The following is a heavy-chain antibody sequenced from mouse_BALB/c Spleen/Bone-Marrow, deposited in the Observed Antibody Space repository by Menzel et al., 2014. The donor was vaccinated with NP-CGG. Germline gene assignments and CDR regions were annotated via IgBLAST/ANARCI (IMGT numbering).Heavy chain of an antibody. CDR1: GYTFTSYV. CDR3: ARKRGGAMDY. Sequence: VQLQQSGPDFVQPGASVKMSCTASGYTFTSYVMHWVKQKPGQGLEWIGYIIPSNDVTKYNEKFNGKATLTSDKSSSTAYMELSSLTSEDSAVYYCARKRGGAMDYWGPATPTTVST. CDR2: IIPSNDVT. V-gene: IGHV1-14*01. J-gene: IGHJ4*01.